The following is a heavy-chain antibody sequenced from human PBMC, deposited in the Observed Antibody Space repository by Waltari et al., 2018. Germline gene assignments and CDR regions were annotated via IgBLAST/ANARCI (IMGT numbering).Heavy chain of an antibody. V-gene: IGHV4-38-2*01. CDR3: ARVPYYYGSGYSQYFDY. CDR1: GYSISSGYG. Sequence: QVQLQESGPGLVKPSETLSLTCAVSGYSISSGYGWGWIRQPPGKGLEWIGQIYGGSGSTYYNPSLKSRATVSKDTSKNQFSLKLSSVTGADTAVYYCARVPYYYGSGYSQYFDYWCQGVLVTVSS. D-gene: IGHD3-22*01. J-gene: IGHJ4*02. CDR2: IYGGSGST.